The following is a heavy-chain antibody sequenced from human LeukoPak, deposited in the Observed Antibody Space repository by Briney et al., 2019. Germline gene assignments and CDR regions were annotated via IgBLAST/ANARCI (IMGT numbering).Heavy chain of an antibody. Sequence: SETLSLTCAVYGGSFSGYYWSWIRQPPGKGLEWIGEINHSGSTNYNPSLKSRVTISVDTSKNQFSLKLSSVTAADTAVYYCARDEIYYDSSRSHLAGWFDPWGQGTLVTVSS. J-gene: IGHJ5*02. CDR2: INHSGST. V-gene: IGHV4-34*01. CDR1: GGSFSGYY. D-gene: IGHD3-22*01. CDR3: ARDEIYYDSSRSHLAGWFDP.